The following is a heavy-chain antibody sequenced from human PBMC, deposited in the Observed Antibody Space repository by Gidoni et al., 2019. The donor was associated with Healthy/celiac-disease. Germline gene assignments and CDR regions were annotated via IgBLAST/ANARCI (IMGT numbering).Heavy chain of an antibody. V-gene: IGHV1-2*04. J-gene: IGHJ4*02. CDR2: RNPNSGGT. Sequence: QVQLVQSGDEVKKTGTSAQVSCKAPGYPFTGSSMHWVRQAPGHGPEWVGWRNPNSGGTNYAQKFQGWVTMTRDTSISTAYMELSRLRSDDTAVYYCARDSTGALDYWGQGTLVTVSS. D-gene: IGHD7-27*01. CDR3: ARDSTGALDY. CDR1: GYPFTGSS.